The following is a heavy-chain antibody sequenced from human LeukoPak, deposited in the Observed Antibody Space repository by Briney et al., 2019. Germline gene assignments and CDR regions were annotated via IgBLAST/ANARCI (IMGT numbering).Heavy chain of an antibody. J-gene: IGHJ4*02. CDR2: IKSKTDGGTK. CDR1: GFTFSNAW. D-gene: IGHD3/OR15-3a*01. CDR3: TTDYPTNLIYYFDY. V-gene: IGHV3-15*01. Sequence: PGGSLRLSCAASGFTFSNAWMSWVRQAPGKGLEWVGRIKSKTDGGTKDYAAPVKGRFTISRDDSKNTLYLQMNSLKTEDTAVYYCTTDYPTNLIYYFDYWGQGTLVTVSS.